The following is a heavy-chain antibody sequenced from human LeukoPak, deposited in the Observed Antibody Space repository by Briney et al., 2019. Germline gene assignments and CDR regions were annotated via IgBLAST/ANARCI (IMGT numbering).Heavy chain of an antibody. J-gene: IGHJ3*01. Sequence: PSETLSLTCAVSGVSISPYYWAWIRQPPGKGLEWIGYIHTSGSNNQYPSLKSRVTTSVGKSKNHFSLRLTSVTAADTAVYYCARLSAAVHLGAFDLWGQGTMVTVSS. CDR1: GVSISPYY. CDR2: IHTSGSN. V-gene: IGHV4-4*09. D-gene: IGHD3-3*01. CDR3: ARLSAAVHLGAFDL.